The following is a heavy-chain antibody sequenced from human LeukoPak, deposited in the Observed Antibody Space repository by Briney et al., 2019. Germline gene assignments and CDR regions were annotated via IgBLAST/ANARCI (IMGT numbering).Heavy chain of an antibody. V-gene: IGHV3-49*03. J-gene: IGHJ6*02. CDR1: GFTFGDYA. Sequence: PGGSLRLSCTASGFTFGDYAMSWFRQAPGKGLEWVGFIRSKAYGGTTEYAASVKGRFTISRDDSKSIAYLQMNSLKTEDTAVYYCTRLALGYSSSWYPNYYYYGMDVWGQGTTVTVSS. CDR3: TRLALGYSSSWYPNYYYYGMDV. CDR2: IRSKAYGGTT. D-gene: IGHD6-13*01.